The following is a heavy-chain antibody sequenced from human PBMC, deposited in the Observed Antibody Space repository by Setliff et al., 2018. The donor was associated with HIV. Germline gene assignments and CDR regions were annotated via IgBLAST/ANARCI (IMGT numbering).Heavy chain of an antibody. V-gene: IGHV4-31*03. CDR3: ARGTVITYFYDSSGSFDY. J-gene: IGHJ4*02. CDR2: IYKTGST. CDR1: GDSISSGGYF. Sequence: SETLSLTCTVSGDSISSGGYFWIWIRQHPGQGLEWMGYIYKTGSTYYNLSLKSRVTISADTSKNQFSLKLTSVTAADTAVYYCARGTVITYFYDSSGSFDYWGQGTLVTVSS. D-gene: IGHD3-22*01.